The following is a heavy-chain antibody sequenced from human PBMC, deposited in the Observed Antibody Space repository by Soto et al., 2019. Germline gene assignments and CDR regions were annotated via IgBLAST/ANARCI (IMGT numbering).Heavy chain of an antibody. Sequence: GSLRLSCAASGFTFSSYWMHWVRQAPGKGLVWVSRINSDGSSTSYADSVKGRFTISRDNAKNTLYLQMNSLRAEDTAVYYCARESPLSSSWYEFYYYYGMDVWGQGTTVTVSS. J-gene: IGHJ6*02. CDR2: INSDGSST. CDR3: ARESPLSSSWYEFYYYYGMDV. V-gene: IGHV3-74*01. D-gene: IGHD6-13*01. CDR1: GFTFSSYW.